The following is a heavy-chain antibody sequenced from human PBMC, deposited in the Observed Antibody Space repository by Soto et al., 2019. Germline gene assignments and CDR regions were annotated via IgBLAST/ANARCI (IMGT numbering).Heavy chain of an antibody. D-gene: IGHD6-13*01. CDR1: GFTFSDYY. CDR2: ISSTSRHT. V-gene: IGHV3-11*06. J-gene: IGHJ4*02. CDR3: ARAASAAGSRYFDY. Sequence: GGSLRLSCAAFGFTFSDYYVTWIRQAPGKGLEWLSYISSTSRHTDYADSVKGRFTISRDNANNSLYLQMNSLRVDDTAVYFCARAASAAGSRYFDYWGQGALVTVSS.